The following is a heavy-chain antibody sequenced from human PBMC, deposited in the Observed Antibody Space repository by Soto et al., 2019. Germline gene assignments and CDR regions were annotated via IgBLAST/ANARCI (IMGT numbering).Heavy chain of an antibody. J-gene: IGHJ6*02. CDR1: GFTFSSSS. CDR3: ARGRRRVVGVVIHYYYGMDV. D-gene: IGHD3-3*01. CDR2: IDTLSSIM. V-gene: IGHV3-48*01. Sequence: PGGSLRLSCAASGFTFSSSSMNWVRQAPGKGLEWVSFIDTLSSIMYYADSVKGRFTISRDNAKNSLYVQMNSLRAEDTAVYYCARGRRRVVGVVIHYYYGMDVWGQGTTVTVSS.